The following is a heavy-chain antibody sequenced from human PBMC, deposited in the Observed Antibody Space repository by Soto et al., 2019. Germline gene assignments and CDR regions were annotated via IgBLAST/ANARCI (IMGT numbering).Heavy chain of an antibody. CDR3: ARKDIAGNSVDF. Sequence: ESLKISCKASGYSFTTYWIGFVLQMPGKGLECMGIIYPGDSDTRYSPSFQGQVTISADKSISTAYLQWSSLKASDSAMFYCARKDIAGNSVDFWGQGTLVTVSS. V-gene: IGHV5-51*01. D-gene: IGHD6-13*01. CDR2: IYPGDSDT. CDR1: GYSFTTYW. J-gene: IGHJ4*02.